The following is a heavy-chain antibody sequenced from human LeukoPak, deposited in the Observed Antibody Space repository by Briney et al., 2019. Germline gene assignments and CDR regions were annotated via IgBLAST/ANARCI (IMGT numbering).Heavy chain of an antibody. V-gene: IGHV1-69*04. CDR1: GVTFSSYA. J-gene: IGHJ3*02. Sequence: GSSVKVSCKASGVTFSSYAISWVRQAPGQGLEWMGRIIPILGIANYAQKFQGRVTITADKSTSTAYMELSSLRSEDTAVYYCARGTYDYDSSYAFDIWGQGTMVTVSS. CDR3: ARGTYDYDSSYAFDI. D-gene: IGHD3-22*01. CDR2: IIPILGIA.